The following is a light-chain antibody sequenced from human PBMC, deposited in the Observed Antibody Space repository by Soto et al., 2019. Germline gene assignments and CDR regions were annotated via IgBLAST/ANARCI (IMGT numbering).Light chain of an antibody. J-gene: IGLJ3*02. CDR2: RNN. CDR1: RSNIGRNY. V-gene: IGLV1-47*01. CDR3: AAWDDTLNGKV. Sequence: QSVLTQPPSASGTPGQRVSISCSGSRSNIGRNYVYWYQQLPGTAPKLLIQRNNDRPSGVPDRFSGSKSGTSVSLAISGLRSEYESTYYCAAWDDTLNGKVFGGGTKLTVL.